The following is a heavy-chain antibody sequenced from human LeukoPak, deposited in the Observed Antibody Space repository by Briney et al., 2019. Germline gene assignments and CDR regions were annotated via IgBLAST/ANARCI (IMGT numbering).Heavy chain of an antibody. V-gene: IGHV4-59*01. D-gene: IGHD2-21*01. J-gene: IGHJ3*02. CDR1: CASISGYY. CDR3: ARWGSVISNAFDI. Sequence: SETLSLTCTVSCASISGYYWSWMRQPPGKGLEWIGYLYYSGSTNSNPSLKSRVTMSVDTSKNQCSLKLRSVTAADTAVYYCARWGSVISNAFDIWGQGTMVTVSS. CDR2: LYYSGST.